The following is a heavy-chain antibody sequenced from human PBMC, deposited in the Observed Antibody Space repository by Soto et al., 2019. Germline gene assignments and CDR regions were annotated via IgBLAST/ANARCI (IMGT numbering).Heavy chain of an antibody. J-gene: IGHJ6*03. CDR1: GYSLTNYG. V-gene: IGHV1-18*01. CDR3: ARDRGVAPPVAGNTHYYYYMDV. D-gene: IGHD6-19*01. Sequence: QDRLVQSGVEVKKPGASVRVTCKASGYSLTNYGITWVRQAPGQGFEWMGWISAYNGNTNYAQKFQGRVTLTTDASTRTAYLELRSLRSDDTAVYYCARDRGVAPPVAGNTHYYYYMDVWGKGTTVTVSS. CDR2: ISAYNGNT.